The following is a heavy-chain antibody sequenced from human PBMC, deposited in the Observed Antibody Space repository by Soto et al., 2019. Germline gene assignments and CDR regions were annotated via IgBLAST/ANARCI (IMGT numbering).Heavy chain of an antibody. CDR2: VSTNNDRT. CDR3: ARELNTESSAYYSFAF. CDR1: GYIFTAYG. J-gene: IGHJ4*02. V-gene: IGHV1-18*01. D-gene: IGHD3-22*01. Sequence: ASVKVSCKTSGYIFTAYGLAWLRQAPGQRPEWMGWVSTNNDRTNYAQKFQGRVTMTTDRSTTTTSMELRSLRPDDTAVYYCARELNTESSAYYSFAFWGQGTLVTVSS.